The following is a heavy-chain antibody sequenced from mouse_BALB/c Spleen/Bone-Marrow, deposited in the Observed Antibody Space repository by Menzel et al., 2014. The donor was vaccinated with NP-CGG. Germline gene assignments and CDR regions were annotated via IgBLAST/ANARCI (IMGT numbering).Heavy chain of an antibody. CDR1: GYSFTSYW. Sequence: SGPQLVRPGASVKMSCKASGYSFTSYWMHWVKQRPGQGLEWIGMIDPSDSETRLNQKFKDEATLTVDKSSSTAYMQHSSPTSEDSAIYYCASYASGPAYYAYWGQGTLVTVSA. J-gene: IGHJ3*01. V-gene: IGHV1-74*04. CDR2: IDPSDSET. CDR3: ASYASGPAYYAY. D-gene: IGHD1-1*01.